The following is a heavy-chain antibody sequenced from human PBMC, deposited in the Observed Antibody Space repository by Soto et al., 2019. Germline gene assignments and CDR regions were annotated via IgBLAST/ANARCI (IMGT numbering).Heavy chain of an antibody. Sequence: GESLKISCKGSGYRFTNYWIGWVRQMPGKGLEWMAIIYPGDSDTIYSPSFQGHITISADKSITTAYLQWSSLEASDTAMYYCARASDSAILDAFHIWGQGTMVTVSS. CDR1: GYRFTNYW. D-gene: IGHD2-21*01. J-gene: IGHJ3*02. V-gene: IGHV5-51*01. CDR3: ARASDSAILDAFHI. CDR2: IYPGDSDT.